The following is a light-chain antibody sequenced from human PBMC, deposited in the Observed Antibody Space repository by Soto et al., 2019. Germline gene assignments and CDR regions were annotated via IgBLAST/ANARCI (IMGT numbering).Light chain of an antibody. Sequence: DIQMTQSPSSLSASVGDRVTITCRASQSIGSYLNWYQQKPGKAPKLLIHSATILQGGVPSRFSGSESGTDFTLTITNLQPGDFATYICQQSYTAPHFGQGTKLVIK. V-gene: IGKV1-39*01. CDR2: SAT. CDR3: QQSYTAPH. J-gene: IGKJ2*01. CDR1: QSIGSY.